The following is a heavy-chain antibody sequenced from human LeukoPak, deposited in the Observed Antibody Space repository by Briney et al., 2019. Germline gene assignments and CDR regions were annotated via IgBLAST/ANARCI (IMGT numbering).Heavy chain of an antibody. V-gene: IGHV1-46*01. CDR3: ARENTPFWSGYSYYYYYYMDV. CDR1: GYTFTSYY. CDR2: INPSGGST. J-gene: IGHJ6*03. Sequence: ASVKVSCKASGYTFTSYYMHWVRQAPGQGLEWMGIINPSGGSTSYAQKFQGRVTMTRDTSTSTVYMELSSLRSEDTAVYYCARENTPFWSGYSYYYYYYMDVWGKGTTVTVSS. D-gene: IGHD3-3*01.